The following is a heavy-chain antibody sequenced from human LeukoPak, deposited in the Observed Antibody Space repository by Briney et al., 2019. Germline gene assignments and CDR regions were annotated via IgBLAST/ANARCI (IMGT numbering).Heavy chain of an antibody. D-gene: IGHD3-3*01. J-gene: IGHJ6*03. CDR1: GFTFSSYS. CDR2: ISSSSNI. Sequence: GGSLRLSCAASGFTFSSYSMNWVRQAPGKGLEWVSYISSSSNIFYADSVKGRFTISRDNAKNSLYLQMNSLRAEDTAVYYCAKPPITIFGVIHYYYMDVWGNGTTVTVSS. CDR3: AKPPITIFGVIHYYYMDV. V-gene: IGHV3-48*01.